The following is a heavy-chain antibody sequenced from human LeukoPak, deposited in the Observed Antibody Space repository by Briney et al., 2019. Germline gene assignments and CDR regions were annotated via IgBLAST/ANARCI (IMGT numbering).Heavy chain of an antibody. D-gene: IGHD2-2*02. CDR3: ARTCSSSSCYMVH. V-gene: IGHV1-18*01. J-gene: IGHJ4*02. CDR2: ISVYNGNT. Sequence: ASVKVSCRASGYTFANFGITWVRQAPGQGLEWMGWISVYNGNTNYAQNLQGRVTLTTDTSTSTAHMELRSLRSDDTALYYCARTCSSSSCYMVHWGQGTLGTVSS. CDR1: GYTFANFG.